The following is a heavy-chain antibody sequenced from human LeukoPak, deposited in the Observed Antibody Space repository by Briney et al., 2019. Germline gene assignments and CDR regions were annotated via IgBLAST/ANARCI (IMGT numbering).Heavy chain of an antibody. CDR2: FDPEDGET. D-gene: IGHD3-16*01. CDR1: GYTLTELS. V-gene: IGHV1-24*01. CDR3: ATWGWGRSPRWFDP. J-gene: IGHJ5*02. Sequence: ASVKVSCKVSGYTLTELSMHWVRQAPGKGLEWMGGFDPEDGETIYAQKFQGRVTMTEDTSTDTAYMDLSSLRSEDTAVYYCATWGWGRSPRWFDPWGQGTLVTVSS.